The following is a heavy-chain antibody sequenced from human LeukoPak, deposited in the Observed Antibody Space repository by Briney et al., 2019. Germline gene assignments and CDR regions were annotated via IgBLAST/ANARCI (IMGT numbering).Heavy chain of an antibody. CDR1: GYTFTSYA. CDR3: ARGSVAGSNYYYYYMDV. D-gene: IGHD6-19*01. J-gene: IGHJ6*03. CDR2: ISAYNGNT. Sequence: ASVKVSCKASGYTFTSYAMNWVRQAPGQGLEWMGWISAYNGNTNYAQKLQGRVTMTTDTSTSTAYMELSGLRSEDTAVYYCARGSVAGSNYYYYYMDVWGKGATVTISS. V-gene: IGHV1-18*01.